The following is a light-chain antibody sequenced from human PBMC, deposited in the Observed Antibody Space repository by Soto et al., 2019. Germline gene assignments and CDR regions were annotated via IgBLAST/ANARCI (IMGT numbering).Light chain of an antibody. CDR2: GAS. J-gene: IGKJ1*01. CDR3: QQYGSSGT. CDR1: HTLVRT. Sequence: VITQSPATLSVSPGARAALSVRASHTLVRTLPWYRQPPGQAPRLLIYGASTRATGIPDMFSGSGSGTDSTLTISRLEPEDFAVYYWQQYGSSGTFGQGTKVDIK. V-gene: IGKV3-20*01.